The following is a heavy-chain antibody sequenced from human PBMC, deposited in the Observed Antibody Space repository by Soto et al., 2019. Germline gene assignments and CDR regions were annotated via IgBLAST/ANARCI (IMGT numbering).Heavy chain of an antibody. J-gene: IGHJ4*02. Sequence: QVQLVQSGSEVKKPASSVKVSCKASGGTFSSYTISWVRQAPGQGHEWMGRIIPILGIANYAQKFQGRVTITADKSTSTAYMELSSLRSEDTAVYYCARLLGPHCRPAAGDCYLGFDYCGQGTLLTVSS. CDR2: IIPILGIA. V-gene: IGHV1-69*02. CDR1: GGTFSSYT. CDR3: ARLLGPHCRPAAGDCYLGFDY. D-gene: IGHD2-21*02.